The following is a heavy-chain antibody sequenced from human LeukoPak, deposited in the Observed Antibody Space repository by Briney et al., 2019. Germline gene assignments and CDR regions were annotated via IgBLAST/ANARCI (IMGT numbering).Heavy chain of an antibody. V-gene: IGHV3-11*01. D-gene: IGHD2-8*02. Sequence: GGSLRLSCAASGIAFSEYFMTWIRQAPGKGPEWLSHISGSGSYIYYADSVKGRFTISRDNSKNTLYLQMNSLRAEDTAVYYCAKLVGIYYMDVWGKGTTVTVSS. J-gene: IGHJ6*03. CDR3: AKLVGIYYMDV. CDR1: GIAFSEYF. CDR2: ISGSGSYI.